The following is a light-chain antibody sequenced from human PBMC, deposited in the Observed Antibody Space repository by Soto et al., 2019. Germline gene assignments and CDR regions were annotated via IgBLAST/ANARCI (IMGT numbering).Light chain of an antibody. Sequence: DFVMTQSPDSLAVSLCERATLNGNSSRSVLYNVNNKNYLAWYQQKPGQPPQLLIYWESIRESGVPARLSGSEFGTDFTLTISSLQSEDFAVYYCQKYNNWPRTCGQGTKVDIK. J-gene: IGKJ1*01. CDR3: QKYNNWPRT. CDR1: RSVLYNVNNKNY. V-gene: IGKV4-1*01. CDR2: WES.